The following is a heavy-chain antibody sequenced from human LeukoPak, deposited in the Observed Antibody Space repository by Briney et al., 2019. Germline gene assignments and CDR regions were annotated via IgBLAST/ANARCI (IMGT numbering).Heavy chain of an antibody. CDR1: GFTFSSYD. CDR2: IVTAGDP. J-gene: IGHJ4*02. V-gene: IGHV3-13*05. Sequence: GGSLRLSCAASGFTFSSYDMHWVRQVTGKGLEWVSSIVTAGDPYYPGSVKGRFTVSRDNAKSSLYLQLNSLRAGDTAVYYCARRGSGWYYFDYWGQGTLVTVSS. D-gene: IGHD6-19*01. CDR3: ARRGSGWYYFDY.